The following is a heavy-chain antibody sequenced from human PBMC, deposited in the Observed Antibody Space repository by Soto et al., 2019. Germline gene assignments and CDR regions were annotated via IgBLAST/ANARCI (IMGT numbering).Heavy chain of an antibody. V-gene: IGHV5-10-1*01. D-gene: IGHD1-26*01. CDR2: IDPNDSYT. Sequence: EVQLVQSGAEVKKPGESLRISCKGSGHSFSNYWINWVRQMPGKGLEWMGRIDPNDSYTRYSPSFQGHVTISADKSISSAYLQWGSLKASDTAMYFCAVGPIGYYFDFWGQGTLVTVSS. CDR1: GHSFSNYW. J-gene: IGHJ4*02. CDR3: AVGPIGYYFDF.